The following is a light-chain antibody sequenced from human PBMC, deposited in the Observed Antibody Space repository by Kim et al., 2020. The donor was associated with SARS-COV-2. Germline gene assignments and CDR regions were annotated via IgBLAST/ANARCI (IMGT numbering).Light chain of an antibody. J-gene: IGKJ1*01. Sequence: AIQMTQSPSSLSASVGDRVTITCRASQGIRSDLGWYQQKPGKAPKVLIFAASSLETGVPSRFSGGGSGTDFTLTISSLQPEDFATYYCLQDYNYPRTFGQGTKVDIK. CDR3: LQDYNYPRT. CDR2: AAS. V-gene: IGKV1-6*01. CDR1: QGIRSD.